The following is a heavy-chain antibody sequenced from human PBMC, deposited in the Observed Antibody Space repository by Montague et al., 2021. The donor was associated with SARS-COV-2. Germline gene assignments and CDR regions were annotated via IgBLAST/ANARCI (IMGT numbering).Heavy chain of an antibody. J-gene: IGHJ6*02. CDR2: INHSGST. Sequence: SETLSLTCAVYGGSFSGYYWSWIRQPPGKGLEWIGEINHSGSTNYNPSLKSRVTISVDTSKNQFSLKLNSVTAADTAVYCRARVRAVPAAMRIFSLGRSYYGMDVWGQGTTVTVSS. CDR3: ARVRAVPAAMRIFSLGRSYYGMDV. D-gene: IGHD2-2*01. V-gene: IGHV4-34*01. CDR1: GGSFSGYY.